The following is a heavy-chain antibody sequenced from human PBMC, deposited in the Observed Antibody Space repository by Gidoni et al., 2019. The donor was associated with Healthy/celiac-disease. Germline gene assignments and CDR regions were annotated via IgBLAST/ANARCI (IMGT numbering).Heavy chain of an antibody. CDR2: IKSKTDGGTT. Sequence: EVQLVESGGGLVKPGGSLRLSCAASGFTFSNAWMSWVRQAPGKGLEWVGRIKSKTDGGTTDYAAPVKGRFTISRDDSKNTLYLQMNSLKTEDTAVYYCTTGPVSYSYGCGDCVWGKGTTVTVSS. J-gene: IGHJ6*04. CDR1: GFTFSNAW. CDR3: TTGPVSYSYGCGDCV. D-gene: IGHD5-18*01. V-gene: IGHV3-15*01.